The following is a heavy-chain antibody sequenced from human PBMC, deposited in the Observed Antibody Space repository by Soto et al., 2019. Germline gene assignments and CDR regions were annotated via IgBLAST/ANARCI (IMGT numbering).Heavy chain of an antibody. CDR1: GASISGFY. CDR3: VRDGTKTLRDWFDP. Sequence: SETLSLTCTVSGASISGFYWSWIRKSAGKGLEWIGRIYATGTTDYNPSLKSRVMMSVDTSKKQFSLKLRSVTAADAAVYYCVRDGTKTLRDWFDPWGQGISVTVSS. V-gene: IGHV4-4*07. CDR2: IYATGTT. J-gene: IGHJ5*02. D-gene: IGHD1-1*01.